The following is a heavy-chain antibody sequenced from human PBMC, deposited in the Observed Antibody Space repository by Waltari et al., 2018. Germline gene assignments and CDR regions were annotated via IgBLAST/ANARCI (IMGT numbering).Heavy chain of an antibody. CDR1: GYTFTGYY. J-gene: IGHJ4*02. CDR2: INPNSGGT. V-gene: IGHV1-2*06. D-gene: IGHD3-10*01. CDR3: ARDARADQYGSGSYITYYFDY. Sequence: QVQLVQSGAEVKKPGASVKVSCKASGYTFTGYYMHWVRQAPGQGLEWMGRINPNSGGTNYAQKFQGRVTMTRDTSISTAYMELSRLRSDDTAVYYCARDARADQYGSGSYITYYFDYWGQGTLVTVSS.